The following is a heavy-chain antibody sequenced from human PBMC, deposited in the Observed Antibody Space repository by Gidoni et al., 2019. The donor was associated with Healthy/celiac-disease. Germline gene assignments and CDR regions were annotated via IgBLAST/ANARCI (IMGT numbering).Heavy chain of an antibody. J-gene: IGHJ1*01. CDR2: SNPNSGGT. V-gene: IGHV1-2*02. D-gene: IGHD3-3*01. CDR3: ARAQIQRGFWFQH. Sequence: QVQLVQSGAEVKKPGASVKVSCKASGYTFTGYYMHWVRQAPGQGLGWLGWSNPNSGGTDYAQKFPGRVTMTRDTSISTAYMELSRLRSDDTAVYYCARAQIQRGFWFQHWGQGTLVTVSS. CDR1: GYTFTGYY.